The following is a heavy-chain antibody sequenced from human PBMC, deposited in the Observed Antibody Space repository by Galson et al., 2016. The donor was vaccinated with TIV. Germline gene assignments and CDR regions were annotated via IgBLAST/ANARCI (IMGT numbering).Heavy chain of an antibody. D-gene: IGHD6-19*01. CDR1: GYTFTAYY. CDR2: INAFNDNT. Sequence: SVKVSCKASGYTFTAYYIHWVRQAPGQGLEWMGWINAFNDNTHYAQKLQGRVTMTSDTFTSTGYMELRSLKSDDTAVYYCARVSADSSGGAAQFDSWGQGTLVTVSS. V-gene: IGHV1-18*04. J-gene: IGHJ5*01. CDR3: ARVSADSSGGAAQFDS.